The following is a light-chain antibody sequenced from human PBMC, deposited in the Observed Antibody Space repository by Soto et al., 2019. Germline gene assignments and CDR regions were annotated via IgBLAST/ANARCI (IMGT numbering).Light chain of an antibody. CDR1: QSISSN. CDR3: KQYNDWPPT. CDR2: GAS. J-gene: IGKJ1*01. Sequence: EIVITQSPATLSVSPGESATLSCRASQSISSNLAWYQQKPGQAPRLLIYGASTRATGIPARFSGSGSGTEFTLTIRSLQSEDLAVYDCKQYNDWPPTVGQGTKGEIK. V-gene: IGKV3-15*01.